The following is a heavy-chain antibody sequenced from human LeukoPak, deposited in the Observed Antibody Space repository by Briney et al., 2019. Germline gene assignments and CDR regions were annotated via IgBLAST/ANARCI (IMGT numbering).Heavy chain of an antibody. CDR2: INPNSGGT. D-gene: IGHD3-9*01. V-gene: IGHV1-2*06. CDR1: GYTFTGYY. CDR3: ARAGYGILSPDYYYYGMDV. J-gene: IGHJ6*02. Sequence: ASVKASCKASGYTFTGYYMHWVRQAPGQGLEWMGRINPNSGGTNYAQKFQGRVTMTRDTSISTAYMELSRLRSDDTAVYYCARAGYGILSPDYYYYGMDVWGQGTTVTVSS.